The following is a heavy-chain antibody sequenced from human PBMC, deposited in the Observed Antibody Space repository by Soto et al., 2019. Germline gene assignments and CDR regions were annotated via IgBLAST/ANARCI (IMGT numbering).Heavy chain of an antibody. CDR1: GFTFSKYW. D-gene: IGHD2-21*01. CDR2: IKEDGSER. Sequence: GVSLRLSCAASGFTFSKYWMSWVRQAPGKGLEWVANIKEDGSERNYVDSVKGRFTISRDNAENSLYLQMNSLRAEDTAVYYCASARHIGPWGQGTLVTVSS. V-gene: IGHV3-7*01. J-gene: IGHJ5*02. CDR3: ASARHIGP.